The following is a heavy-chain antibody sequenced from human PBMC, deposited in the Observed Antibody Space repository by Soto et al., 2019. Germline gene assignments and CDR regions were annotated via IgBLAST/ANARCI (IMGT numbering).Heavy chain of an antibody. CDR1: GDSISNYF. V-gene: IGHV4-59*08. Sequence: SETLSLTCTVSGDSISNYFWSWIRQPPGKGLDWIGFISYSGSTNYNPSLKNRVTMSVDTSKNQFSLKLSSVTAADTAVYYCAKHGGSGSYYIWLDPWGQGTLVTLSS. D-gene: IGHD3-10*01. CDR2: ISYSGST. CDR3: AKHGGSGSYYIWLDP. J-gene: IGHJ5*02.